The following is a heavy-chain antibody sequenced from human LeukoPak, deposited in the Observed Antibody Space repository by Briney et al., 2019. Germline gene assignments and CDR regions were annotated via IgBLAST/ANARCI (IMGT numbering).Heavy chain of an antibody. CDR2: ITGSGGRT. Sequence: AGGSLRLSCAASGFTFSSYAMSWVRQAPGKGLEWVSAITGSGGRTYYADSVKGRFTISRDNSKNTVYLQMNSLRGEDTAVYYCAKERTRVAGGWNWGQGTLVTVSS. J-gene: IGHJ4*02. CDR3: AKERTRVAGGWN. D-gene: IGHD6-19*01. V-gene: IGHV3-23*01. CDR1: GFTFSSYA.